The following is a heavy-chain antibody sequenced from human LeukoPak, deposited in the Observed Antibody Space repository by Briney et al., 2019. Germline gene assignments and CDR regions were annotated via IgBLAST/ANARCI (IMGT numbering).Heavy chain of an antibody. J-gene: IGHJ5*02. V-gene: IGHV5-51*01. CDR1: GYSFTSYW. CDR2: IYPGDSDT. CDR3: ARLSYDFWSGYKSMPNWFDP. Sequence: GESLRISCKGSGYSFTSYWIGRVRQMPGKGLEWMGIIYPGDSDTRYSPSFQGQVTISADKSISTAYLQWSCLKASDTAMYYCARLSYDFWSGYKSMPNWFDPWGQGTLVTVSS. D-gene: IGHD3-3*01.